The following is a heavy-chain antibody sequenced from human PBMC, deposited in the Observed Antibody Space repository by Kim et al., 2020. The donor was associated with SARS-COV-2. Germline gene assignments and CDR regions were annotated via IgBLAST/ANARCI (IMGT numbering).Heavy chain of an antibody. CDR3: ARLDC. V-gene: IGHV4-39*01. J-gene: IGHJ4*02. CDR2: YRGCT. Sequence: YRGCTCYNPYLKSSVTISVYTSKNQFSLRVSSVNAADTAVYCCARLDCWGQGTLVTVSS.